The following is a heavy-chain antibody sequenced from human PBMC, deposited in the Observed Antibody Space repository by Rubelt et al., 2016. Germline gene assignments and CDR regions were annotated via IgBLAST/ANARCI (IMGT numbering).Heavy chain of an antibody. J-gene: IGHJ4*02. V-gene: IGHV1-18*01. CDR2: ISAYNGNT. CDR1: GYTFTSYG. Sequence: QVQLVQSGAEVKKPGASVKVSCKASGYTFTSYGISWVRQAPGQGLEWMGWISAYNGNTNYAQKLQGRVTRTTETSTRTAYMELRSLRSDDTAVYYCARVISGVEYSSSWHFDYWGQGTLVTVSS. CDR3: ARVISGVEYSSSWHFDY. D-gene: IGHD6-13*01.